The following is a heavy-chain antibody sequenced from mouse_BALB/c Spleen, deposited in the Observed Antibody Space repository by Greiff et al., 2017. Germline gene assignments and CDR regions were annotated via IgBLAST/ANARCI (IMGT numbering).Heavy chain of an antibody. CDR2: ISSGGST. CDR3: AREGLGYLDY. J-gene: IGHJ2*01. D-gene: IGHD4-1*01. CDR1: GFTFSSYA. V-gene: IGHV5-6-5*01. Sequence: EVMLVESGGGLVKPGGSLKLSCAASGFTFSSYAMSWVRQTPEKRLEWVASISSGGSTYYPDSVKGRFTISRDNARNILYLQMSSLRSEDTAMYYCAREGLGYLDYWGQGTTLTVSS.